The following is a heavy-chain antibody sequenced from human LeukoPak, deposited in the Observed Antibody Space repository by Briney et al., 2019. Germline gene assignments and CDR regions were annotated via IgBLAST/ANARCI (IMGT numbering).Heavy chain of an antibody. J-gene: IGHJ4*02. CDR3: ARSIPYGTTWYGRSDY. CDR2: ITNSGNSK. CDR1: EFTFSSYS. V-gene: IGHV3-48*01. Sequence: GGSLRLSCAASEFTFSSYSMNWVRQAPGKGLEWVSCITNSGNSKSYADSVKGRFTISRDNTKNSLYLQMNSLRAEDTAIYYCARSIPYGTTWYGRSDYWGQGTLVTVSS. D-gene: IGHD6-13*01.